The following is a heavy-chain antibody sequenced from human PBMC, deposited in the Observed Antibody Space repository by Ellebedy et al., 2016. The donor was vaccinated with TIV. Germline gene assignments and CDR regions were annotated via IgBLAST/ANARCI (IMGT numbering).Heavy chain of an antibody. CDR2: MYYSGIT. CDR3: ARERSSSSSVDP. D-gene: IGHD6-6*01. CDR1: GGSITNYY. V-gene: IGHV4-59*12. Sequence: SETLSLTCTVSGGSITNYYWSWIRQPPGKGLEWIGYMYYSGITNYSPSLKSRVTMSVDTSKNQFSLKLSSVTAADTAAYYCARERSSSSSVDPWGQGTLVTVSS. J-gene: IGHJ5*02.